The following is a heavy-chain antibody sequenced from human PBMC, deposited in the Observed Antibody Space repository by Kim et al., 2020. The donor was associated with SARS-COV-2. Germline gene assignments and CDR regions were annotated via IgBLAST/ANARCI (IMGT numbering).Heavy chain of an antibody. V-gene: IGHV3-30*18. CDR3: AKVCGEDAFDI. J-gene: IGHJ3*02. CDR2: ISYDGSNK. D-gene: IGHD3-3*01. CDR1: GFTFSSYG. Sequence: GGSLRLSCAASGFTFSSYGMHWVRQAPGKGLEWVAVISYDGSNKYYADSVKGRFTISRDNSKNTLYLQMNSLRAEDTAVYYCAKVCGEDAFDIWGQGTMVTVSS.